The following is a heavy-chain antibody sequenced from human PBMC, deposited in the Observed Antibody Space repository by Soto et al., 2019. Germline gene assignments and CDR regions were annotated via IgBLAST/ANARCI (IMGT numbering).Heavy chain of an antibody. J-gene: IGHJ4*02. Sequence: GGSLRLSCAASGFTFSSYSMNWVRQAPGKGLEWVSYISVSGNIIHYADSVKGRFTISRDNAKNSLYLQMNSLRDEDTAVYYCAGSTNWGLYYLDYWGLGTLVTVSS. V-gene: IGHV3-48*02. CDR1: GFTFSSYS. CDR2: ISVSGNII. CDR3: AGSTNWGLYYLDY. D-gene: IGHD7-27*01.